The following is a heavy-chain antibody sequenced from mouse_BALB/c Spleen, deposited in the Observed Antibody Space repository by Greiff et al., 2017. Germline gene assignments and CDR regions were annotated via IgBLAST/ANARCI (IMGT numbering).Heavy chain of an antibody. CDR3: ARHDYDGYFDV. CDR1: GYTFTTYP. V-gene: IGHV1-47*01. CDR2: FHPYNDDT. D-gene: IGHD2-4*01. Sequence: QVQLQQSGAELVKPGASVTMSCKAFGYTFTTYPIEWMKQNHGKSLEWIGNFHPYNDDTKYNEKFKGKAKLTVEKSSSTVYLELSRLTSDDSAVYYCARHDYDGYFDVWGAGTTVTVSS. J-gene: IGHJ1*01.